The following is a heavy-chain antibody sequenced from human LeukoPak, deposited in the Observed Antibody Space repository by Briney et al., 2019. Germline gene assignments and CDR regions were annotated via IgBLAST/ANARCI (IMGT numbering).Heavy chain of an antibody. Sequence: PGRSLRLSCAASGFTFSSYAMHWVRQAPGKGLEWVAVISYDGSNKYYADSVKGRFTISRDNSKNTLYLQMNSLRAEDTAVYYCARDLAVAGPDWGQGTLVTVSS. V-gene: IGHV3-30-3*01. CDR1: GFTFSSYA. J-gene: IGHJ4*02. CDR2: ISYDGSNK. D-gene: IGHD6-19*01. CDR3: ARDLAVAGPD.